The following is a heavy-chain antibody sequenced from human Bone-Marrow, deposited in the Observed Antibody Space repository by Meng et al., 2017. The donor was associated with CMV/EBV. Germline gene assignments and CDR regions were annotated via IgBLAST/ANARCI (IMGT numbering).Heavy chain of an antibody. D-gene: IGHD1-26*01. CDR2: ISWNSGSI. CDR1: GFTFDDYA. Sequence: GGSLSLSCAASGFTFDDYAMHWVRQAPGKGLEWVSGISWNSGSIGYADSVKGRFTISRDNAKNSLYLQMNSLRAEDTAVYYCASGSQGSIFDYWGQGTLVTVSS. CDR3: ASGSQGSIFDY. V-gene: IGHV3-9*01. J-gene: IGHJ4*02.